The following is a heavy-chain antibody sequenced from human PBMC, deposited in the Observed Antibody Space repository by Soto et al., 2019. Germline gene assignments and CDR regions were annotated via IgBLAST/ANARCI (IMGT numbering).Heavy chain of an antibody. CDR1: GYTFSSYT. D-gene: IGHD2-8*02. Sequence: QVQLVQSGPEVKKPGASVKVSCKTSGYTFSSYTISWVRQAPGQGLEWMGWISFNNGETKYAQKFQGRVTMTTDTSTSTAHMELRSLRSDDTAVYYCARDRDVVLVPPPTYDYYYYGMDVWGQGTTVTVSS. V-gene: IGHV1-18*04. J-gene: IGHJ6*02. CDR3: ARDRDVVLVPPPTYDYYYYGMDV. CDR2: ISFNNGET.